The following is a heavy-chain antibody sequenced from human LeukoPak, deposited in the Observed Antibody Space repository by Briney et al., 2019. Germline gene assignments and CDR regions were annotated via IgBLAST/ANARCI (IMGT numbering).Heavy chain of an antibody. V-gene: IGHV3-48*03. D-gene: IGHD3-9*01. CDR2: ISSSGSTM. J-gene: IGHJ4*02. CDR3: ARDEGLRYFDY. Sequence: AGGSLRLSCAASGFTFSSYEMNWVRQAPGKGLEWASYISSSGSTMYYADSVKGRFTISRDNAKNSLYLQMNSLRAEGTAVYYCARDEGLRYFDYWGQGTLVTVSS. CDR1: GFTFSSYE.